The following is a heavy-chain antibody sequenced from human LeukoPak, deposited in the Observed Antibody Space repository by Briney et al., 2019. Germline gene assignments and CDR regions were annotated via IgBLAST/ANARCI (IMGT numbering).Heavy chain of an antibody. D-gene: IGHD6-6*01. Sequence: KPGASVKVSCKASGYTFTSYYMYWVRQAPGQGLEWMGIINPSGGSTSYAQKFQGRVTMTRDTSTSTAYMELRSLRSDDTAVYYCARAPYIAARPNYYYGMDVWGQGTTVTVSS. V-gene: IGHV1-46*01. CDR2: INPSGGST. CDR3: ARAPYIAARPNYYYGMDV. J-gene: IGHJ6*02. CDR1: GYTFTSYY.